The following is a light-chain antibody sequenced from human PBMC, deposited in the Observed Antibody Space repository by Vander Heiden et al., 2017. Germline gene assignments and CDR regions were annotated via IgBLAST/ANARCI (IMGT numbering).Light chain of an antibody. V-gene: IGKV2-28*01. CDR2: LGS. CDR3: MQTLQTPLT. CDR1: QSLLDSNGFNY. Sequence: EIGLTQSPLSLLVTPGEPASISCRPSQSLLDSNGFNYLGWYVQKPEQSPQLLIDLGSMQASEVPDRCSSSGSGTDFTLKISRVEAEDVSVYYYMQTLQTPLTFGGGTKMEIK. J-gene: IGKJ4*01.